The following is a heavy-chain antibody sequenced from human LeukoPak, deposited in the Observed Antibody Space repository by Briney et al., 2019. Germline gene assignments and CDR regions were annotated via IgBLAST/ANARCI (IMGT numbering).Heavy chain of an antibody. Sequence: ASVKVSCKASGYTFTSYAMNWLRQAPGQGLEWMGWINTNTGNPTYAQGFTGRFVFSLDTSVSTAYLQISSLKAEDTAVYYCARAGGRDGYKNYYYYGMDVWGQGTTVTVSS. CDR1: GYTFTSYA. D-gene: IGHD5-24*01. J-gene: IGHJ6*02. CDR2: INTNTGNP. CDR3: ARAGGRDGYKNYYYYGMDV. V-gene: IGHV7-4-1*02.